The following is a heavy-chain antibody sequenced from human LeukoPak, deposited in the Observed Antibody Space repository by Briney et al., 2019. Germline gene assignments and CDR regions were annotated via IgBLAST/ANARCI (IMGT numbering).Heavy chain of an antibody. Sequence: GGSLRLSCAASGFTFSSYSMNWVRQGQGKGMEWVSSISSCSSYIYYADSVKGRFTISRDNAKNSLYLQMNSLRAEDTAVYYCARDLLIAAAGIDYWGQGTLVTVSS. J-gene: IGHJ4*02. CDR2: ISSCSSYI. V-gene: IGHV3-21*01. CDR1: GFTFSSYS. CDR3: ARDLLIAAAGIDY. D-gene: IGHD6-13*01.